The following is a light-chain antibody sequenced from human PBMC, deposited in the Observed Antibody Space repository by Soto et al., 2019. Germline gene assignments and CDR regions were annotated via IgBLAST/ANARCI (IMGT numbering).Light chain of an antibody. CDR1: SSDVGGYNY. CDR3: SSYTCSSTQVGV. CDR2: DVS. V-gene: IGLV2-14*01. Sequence: QSVLTQPASVSGSPGQSITISCTGTSSDVGGYNYVSWYQQHPDKAPKLMIYDVSNRPSGVSNHFSGSKSGNTASLPISVLQAEDEADYYCSSYTCSSTQVGVFGTGTKVTVL. J-gene: IGLJ1*01.